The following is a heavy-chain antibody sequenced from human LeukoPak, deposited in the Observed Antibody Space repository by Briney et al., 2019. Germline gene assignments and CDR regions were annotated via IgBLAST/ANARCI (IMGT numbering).Heavy chain of an antibody. J-gene: IGHJ5*02. CDR2: ISAYNGNT. CDR1: GYTFTSYG. Sequence: GASVKVSCKASGYTFTSYGISWVRQAPGQGLEWMGWISAYNGNTNYAQKLQGRVTMTTDTSTSTAYMELRSLRSDDTAVYYCAGVVGATVEYNWFDPWGQGTLVTVSS. V-gene: IGHV1-18*01. CDR3: AGVVGATVEYNWFDP. D-gene: IGHD1-26*01.